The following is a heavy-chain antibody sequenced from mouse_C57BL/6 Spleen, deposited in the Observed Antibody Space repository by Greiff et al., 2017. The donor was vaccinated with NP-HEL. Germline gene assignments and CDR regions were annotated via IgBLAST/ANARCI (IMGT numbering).Heavy chain of an antibody. J-gene: IGHJ2*01. CDR1: GYPITSGYY. Sequence: EVKLQESGPGLVKPSQSLYLTCSVTGYPITSGYYCNGIRQVPGNKLEWLGYISYDGSTNYNQSLKNPISITRDTSNNQFCLKLNSVTTEDTATYYCARELDDWGQGTTLTVSS. CDR2: ISYDGST. V-gene: IGHV3-6*01. CDR3: ARELDD.